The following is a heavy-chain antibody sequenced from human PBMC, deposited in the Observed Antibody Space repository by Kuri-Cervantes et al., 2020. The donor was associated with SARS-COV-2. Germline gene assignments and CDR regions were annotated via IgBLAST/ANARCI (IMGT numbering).Heavy chain of an antibody. V-gene: IGHV3-23*01. CDR3: ARDSCSSTSCYTVFFFDY. CDR1: GFTFSSYA. Sequence: GESLKISCAASGFTFSSYAMSWVRQAPGKGLEWVSAISGSGGSTYYADSVKGRFTISRDNSKNTLYLQMNSLRAEDTAVNYCARDSCSSTSCYTVFFFDYWGQGTLVTVSS. D-gene: IGHD2-2*02. CDR2: ISGSGGST. J-gene: IGHJ4*02.